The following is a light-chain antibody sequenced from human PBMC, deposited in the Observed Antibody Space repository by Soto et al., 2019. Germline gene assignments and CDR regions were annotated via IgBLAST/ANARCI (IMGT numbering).Light chain of an antibody. Sequence: EIVMTQCPATLSVSPGERATLSCRASQSVSSNLAWYQQKPGQAPRLLIYGASTRATGIPARFSGSGSGTEFTLTISSLQSEDFAVYYCQQYNNWPLTFGQGTKV. CDR1: QSVSSN. V-gene: IGKV3-15*01. CDR2: GAS. CDR3: QQYNNWPLT. J-gene: IGKJ1*01.